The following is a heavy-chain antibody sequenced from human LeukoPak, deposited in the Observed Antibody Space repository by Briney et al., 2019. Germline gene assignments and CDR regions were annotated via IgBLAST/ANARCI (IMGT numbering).Heavy chain of an antibody. V-gene: IGHV3-33*01. D-gene: IGHD6-6*01. J-gene: IGHJ4*02. CDR1: GFTFRNHG. CDR2: IWYDGGDK. Sequence: GGSLRLSCAASGFTFRNHGMHWVRQAPGKGLEWVAVIWYDGGDKYYADSVKGRFTISRDNSKNMLYLQMNSLRAEDTAVYYCARDIASRYLDYWGQGTLVTVSP. CDR3: ARDIASRYLDY.